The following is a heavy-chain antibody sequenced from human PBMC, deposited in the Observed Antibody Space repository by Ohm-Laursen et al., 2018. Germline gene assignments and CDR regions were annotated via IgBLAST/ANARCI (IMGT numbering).Heavy chain of an antibody. CDR1: GYTFTSYG. CDR2: ISGYNGNK. CDR3: ARERRGLGRITGSKRYYYGMDV. J-gene: IGHJ6*02. Sequence: ASVKVSCKASGYTFTSYGISWVRQAPGQGLEWMGWISGYNGNKNYAQKFLGRVTMTTDRPTNTAYMEMRYLRSDDTAVYYCARERRGLGRITGSKRYYYGMDVWGRGTTVTVSS. V-gene: IGHV1-18*01. D-gene: IGHD1-20*01.